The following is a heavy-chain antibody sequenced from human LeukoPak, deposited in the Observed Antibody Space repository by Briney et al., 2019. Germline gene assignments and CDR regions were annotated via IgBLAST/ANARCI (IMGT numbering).Heavy chain of an antibody. CDR1: GFTFSSYW. D-gene: IGHD3-3*01. J-gene: IGHJ5*02. CDR3: AKGPEDDFWSGPNWFDP. V-gene: IGHV3-30*18. CDR2: ISYDGSNK. Sequence: PGGSLRLSCAASGFTFSSYWMSWVRQAPGKGLEWVAVISYDGSNKYYADSVKGRFTISRDNSKNTLYLQMNSLRAEDTAVYYCAKGPEDDFWSGPNWFDPWGQGTLVTVSS.